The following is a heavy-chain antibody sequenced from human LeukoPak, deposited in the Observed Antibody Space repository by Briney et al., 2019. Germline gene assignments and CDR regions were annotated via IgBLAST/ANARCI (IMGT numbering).Heavy chain of an antibody. CDR2: IIPIFGTA. CDR1: GGTFSSYA. D-gene: IGHD3-10*01. J-gene: IGHJ6*03. CDR3: ARDYGSGSKPYYHYMDV. V-gene: IGHV1-69*13. Sequence: GASVKVSCKASGGTFSSYAISWVRQAPGQGLEWMGGIIPIFGTANYAQKFQGRVTITADESTSTAYMELSSLRSEDTAVYYCARDYGSGSKPYYHYMDVWGKGTTVTISS.